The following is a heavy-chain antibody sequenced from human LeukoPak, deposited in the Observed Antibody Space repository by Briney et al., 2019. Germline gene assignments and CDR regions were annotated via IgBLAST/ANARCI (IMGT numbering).Heavy chain of an antibody. CDR2: ISSSSSTI. D-gene: IGHD1-26*01. J-gene: IGHJ4*02. V-gene: IGHV3-48*01. CDR1: GFTFSSYS. Sequence: GGSLRLSCAASGFTFSSYSMNWVRQAPGKGLEWVSYISSSSSTIYYADSVKGRFTISRDNAKNSLYLQMNSLRAEDTAVYYCAKDRSGSYDYWGQGTLVTVSS. CDR3: AKDRSGSYDY.